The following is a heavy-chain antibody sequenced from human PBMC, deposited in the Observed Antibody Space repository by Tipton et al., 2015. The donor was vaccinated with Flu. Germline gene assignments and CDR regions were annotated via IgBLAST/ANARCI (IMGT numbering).Heavy chain of an antibody. D-gene: IGHD5-24*01. CDR3: ARDLLGDGYNFGY. V-gene: IGHV4-59*01. CDR2: IYYSGST. Sequence: TLSLTCTVSGGSISSYYWSWIRQPPGKGLEWIGYIYYSGSTNYNPSLKSRVTISVDTSKNQFSLKLSSVTAADTAVYYCARDLLGDGYNFGYWGQGTLVTVSS. CDR1: GGSISSYY. J-gene: IGHJ4*02.